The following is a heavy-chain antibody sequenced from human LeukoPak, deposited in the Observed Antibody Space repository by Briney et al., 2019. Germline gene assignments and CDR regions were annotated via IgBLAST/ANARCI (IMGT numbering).Heavy chain of an antibody. D-gene: IGHD6-13*01. V-gene: IGHV1-2*02. Sequence: GASVKVSCKTSGYTFSDYYIHWVRQAPGQGLEWVGWINPNSGGTNYARKFRGRVTMTRDTSISTVYMELNRLRSDDTAVYYCARDHHSSSDYWGHGTLVTVSS. J-gene: IGHJ4*01. CDR3: ARDHHSSSDY. CDR1: GYTFSDYY. CDR2: INPNSGGT.